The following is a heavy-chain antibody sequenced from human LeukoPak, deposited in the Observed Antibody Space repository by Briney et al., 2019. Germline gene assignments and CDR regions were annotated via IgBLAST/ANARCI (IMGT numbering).Heavy chain of an antibody. CDR1: GFTVSSNY. D-gene: IGHD7-27*01. V-gene: IGHV3-53*01. J-gene: IGHJ6*03. Sequence: QSGGSLRLSCAASGFTVSSNYMSWVRQAPGTGLHWVSVIYGDGSTFYADSVKGRFSISRDNSKNTLYLQMNSLRAEDTAVYYCARSKVWGGYYYMDVWGKGTTVTVSS. CDR2: IYGDGST. CDR3: ARSKVWGGYYYMDV.